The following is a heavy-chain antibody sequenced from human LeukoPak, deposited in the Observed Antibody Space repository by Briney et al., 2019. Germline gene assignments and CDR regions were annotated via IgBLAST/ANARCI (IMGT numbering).Heavy chain of an antibody. V-gene: IGHV1-69*01. Sequence: ASVKVSCKASGGTFSSYAISWVRQAPGQGLEWMGGIIPIFGTANYAQKFQGRVTITADESTSTAYMELSSLRSEDTAVYYRARDRYYDSSGYYYVWFDPWGQGTLVTVSS. CDR3: ARDRYYDSSGYYYVWFDP. D-gene: IGHD3-22*01. J-gene: IGHJ5*02. CDR2: IIPIFGTA. CDR1: GGTFSSYA.